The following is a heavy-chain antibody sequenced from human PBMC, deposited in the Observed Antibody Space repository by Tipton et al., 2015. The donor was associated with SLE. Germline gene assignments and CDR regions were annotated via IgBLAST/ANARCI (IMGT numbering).Heavy chain of an antibody. Sequence: SLRLSCSASGFTFSSYAMHWVRQAPGKGLEYVSAISSNGGSTYYADSVKGRFTISRDNSKNTLYLQMSSLRAEDTAVYYCVKDQGSGSPYYYYYGMDVWGQGTTVTVSS. J-gene: IGHJ6*02. CDR3: VKDQGSGSPYYYYYGMDV. CDR2: ISSNGGST. V-gene: IGHV3-64D*08. CDR1: GFTFSSYA. D-gene: IGHD3-10*01.